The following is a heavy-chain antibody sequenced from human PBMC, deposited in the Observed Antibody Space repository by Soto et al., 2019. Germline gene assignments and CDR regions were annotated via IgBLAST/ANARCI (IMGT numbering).Heavy chain of an antibody. Sequence: VKVSCNASGGTFTSYAISWVRQAPGQGLEWMGGIIPIFGTANYAQKFQGRVTITADESTSTAYMELSSLRSEGTAVYYCARRRYYDSSGYAFDIWGQGTMVTVSS. J-gene: IGHJ3*02. V-gene: IGHV1-69*13. CDR3: ARRRYYDSSGYAFDI. D-gene: IGHD3-22*01. CDR1: GGTFTSYA. CDR2: IIPIFGTA.